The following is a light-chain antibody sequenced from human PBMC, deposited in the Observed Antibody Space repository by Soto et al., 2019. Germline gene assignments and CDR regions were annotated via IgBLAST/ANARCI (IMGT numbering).Light chain of an antibody. J-gene: IGLJ2*01. CDR2: EVS. V-gene: IGLV2-14*01. CDR1: SSDVGTYSF. CDR3: SSYTSSRNVV. Sequence: QSVLTQPASVSGSPGQSITISCTGTSSDVGTYSFVSWYQQHPGKAPKLMIYEVSNRPSGASNRFSGSKSANTASLTISGLQAEDEADYYCSSYTSSRNVVFGGGTQLTVL.